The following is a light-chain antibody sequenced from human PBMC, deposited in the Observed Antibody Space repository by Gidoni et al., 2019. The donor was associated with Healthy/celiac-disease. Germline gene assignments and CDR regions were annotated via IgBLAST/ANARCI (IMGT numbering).Light chain of an antibody. CDR3: QQYNSYSQYT. CDR2: KAS. Sequence: DIQMTQPPSTLSASVGDRVTITCRASQSISSWLAWYQQKPGKAPKLLIYKASSLESGVPSRFSGSGSGTEVTLTISSLQPDDFATYYCQQYNSYSQYTFGQGTKLEIK. J-gene: IGKJ2*01. CDR1: QSISSW. V-gene: IGKV1-5*03.